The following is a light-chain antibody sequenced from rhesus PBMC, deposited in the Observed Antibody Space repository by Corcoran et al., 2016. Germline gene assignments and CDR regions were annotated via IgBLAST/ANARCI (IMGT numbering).Light chain of an antibody. CDR2: EVS. CDR3: GQGTTVPYR. V-gene: IGKV2-65*01. CDR1: QSLVQSNGNTY. J-gene: IGKJ2*01. Sequence: DVVMTQSPLSLPITPGQPASISCRSSQSLVQSNGNTYLSWYQQRQGQPPRRLIYEVSNRDSGVPDRFSGSGAGIDFTMKISRGEAEDVGVYYCGQGTTVPYRFGQGTKVEIK.